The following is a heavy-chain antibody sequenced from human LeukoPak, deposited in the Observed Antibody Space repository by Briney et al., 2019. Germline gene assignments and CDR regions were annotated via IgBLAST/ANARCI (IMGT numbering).Heavy chain of an antibody. V-gene: IGHV4-59*08. J-gene: IGHJ3*01. CDR1: GGSISNYY. CDR3: ARWAGTLNAFDV. CDR2: THYSGST. Sequence: SETLSLTCTVSGGSISNYYWSWIRQPPGKPLEWIGYTHYSGSTTYNPSLNSRVTTLVDTSKNQFSLKLSSVTAADTAVYYCARWAGTLNAFDVWGPGTLVTVSS.